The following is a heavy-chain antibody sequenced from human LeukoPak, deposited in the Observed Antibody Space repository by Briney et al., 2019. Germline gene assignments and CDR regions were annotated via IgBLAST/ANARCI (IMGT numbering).Heavy chain of an antibody. D-gene: IGHD3-10*01. Sequence: KPSQTLSLTCTVSGASISSGSYYWSWIRQPAGKGLEWIVRIYTSGSTNYNPSLKSRVTISVDTSKNQFSLKLSSVTAADTAVYYCARTNGSGKYNWFDPWGQGTLVTVSS. CDR3: ARTNGSGKYNWFDP. CDR2: IYTSGST. CDR1: GASISSGSYY. V-gene: IGHV4-61*02. J-gene: IGHJ5*02.